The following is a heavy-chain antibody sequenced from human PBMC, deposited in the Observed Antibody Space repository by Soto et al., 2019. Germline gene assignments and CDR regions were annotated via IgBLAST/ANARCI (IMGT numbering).Heavy chain of an antibody. CDR2: ISTYNGNT. J-gene: IGHJ5*02. V-gene: IGHV1-18*01. D-gene: IGHD6-19*01. CDR1: SETFASYD. CDR3: AIVTRGSGDRFDP. Sequence: QVQLMQSGTEVKKPGASVKVSCKASSETFASYDITWVRQAPGQGLEGMGWISTYNGNTKYAQNVQGRVSMTTDTSTSTAYMELRSLKSDDTAVYYCAIVTRGSGDRFDPWGQGTLVTVSS.